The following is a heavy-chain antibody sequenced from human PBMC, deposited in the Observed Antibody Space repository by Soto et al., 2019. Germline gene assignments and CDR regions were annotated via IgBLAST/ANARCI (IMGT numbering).Heavy chain of an antibody. Sequence: QVQLQESGPGLVKPSPTLSLTCTVSGGSIYTGGFYWSWIRQLPGKGLEWLGYIYYTGSTQYPPSLKSRLTISTDTSDNQFSLRLTSVTAADTAVYYCATSLVTSRTRVDYWGQGTLVTVSS. CDR3: ATSLVTSRTRVDY. CDR2: IYYTGST. CDR1: GGSIYTGGFY. J-gene: IGHJ4*02. D-gene: IGHD1-26*01. V-gene: IGHV4-31*03.